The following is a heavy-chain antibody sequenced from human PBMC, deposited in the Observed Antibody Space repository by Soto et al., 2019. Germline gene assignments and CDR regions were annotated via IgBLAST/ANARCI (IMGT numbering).Heavy chain of an antibody. D-gene: IGHD6-13*01. CDR1: GFTFNSYS. Sequence: GGSLRLSCAACGFTFNSYSMNWVRQAPGKGLEWVSSISSSSSYIYYADSVKGRFTISRDNAKNSLYLQMNSLRAEDTAVYYCARDSIAAAGGYWGQGTLVTVSS. CDR3: ARDSIAAAGGY. J-gene: IGHJ4*02. CDR2: ISSSSSYI. V-gene: IGHV3-21*01.